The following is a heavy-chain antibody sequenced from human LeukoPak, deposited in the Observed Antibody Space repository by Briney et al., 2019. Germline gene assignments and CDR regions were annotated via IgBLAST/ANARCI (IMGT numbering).Heavy chain of an antibody. CDR2: IYSGGST. D-gene: IGHD4-17*01. CDR1: GFTVSSDY. J-gene: IGHJ4*02. CDR3: ARVMSDYGDYVSFDY. V-gene: IGHV3-66*01. Sequence: GGSLRLSCAASGFTVSSDYLSWVRQAPGKGLEWVSVIYSGGSTYYTDSVKGRFTISRDNFKSTVHLQMNSLRAEDTAVYYCARVMSDYGDYVSFDYWGQGTLVTVSS.